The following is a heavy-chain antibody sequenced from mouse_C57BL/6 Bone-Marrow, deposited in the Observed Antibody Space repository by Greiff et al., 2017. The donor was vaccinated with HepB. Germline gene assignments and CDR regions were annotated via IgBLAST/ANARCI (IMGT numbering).Heavy chain of an antibody. CDR3: ARSHSNFSWFAY. CDR1: GYTFTSYW. Sequence: VQLQQPGAELVKPGASVKLSCKASGYTFTSYWMHWVKQRPGQGLEWIGMIHPNSGSTNYNEKFKSKATLTVDKSSSTAYMQLSSLTSEDSAVYYCARSHSNFSWFAYWGQGTLVTVSA. D-gene: IGHD2-5*01. CDR2: IHPNSGST. J-gene: IGHJ3*01. V-gene: IGHV1-64*01.